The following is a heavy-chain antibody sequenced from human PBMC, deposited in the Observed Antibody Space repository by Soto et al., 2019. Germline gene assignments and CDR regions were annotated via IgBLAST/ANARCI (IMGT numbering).Heavy chain of an antibody. CDR3: AKDGMSSSWYFHDY. J-gene: IGHJ4*02. D-gene: IGHD6-13*01. V-gene: IGHV3-30*18. Sequence: GGSLRLSCAASGFTFSSYGMHWVRQAPGKGLEWVAVISYDGSNKYYADSVKGRFTISRDNSKNTLYLQMNSLRAEDTAVYYCAKDGMSSSWYFHDYWGQGTLVTVSS. CDR2: ISYDGSNK. CDR1: GFTFSSYG.